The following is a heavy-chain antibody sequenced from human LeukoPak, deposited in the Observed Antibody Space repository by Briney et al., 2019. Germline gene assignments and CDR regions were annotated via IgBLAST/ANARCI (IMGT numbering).Heavy chain of an antibody. CDR3: AREMRPATTTLVAY. Sequence: ASVQVSCKTSGYIFTGYWIHWVRQAPGQGLEWMGFINPNSGSTNYAQNFQGRVTMTSDTSISTAYLELSSLTSDDTAVYYCAREMRPATTTLVAYWGQGTLVTVSS. CDR1: GYIFTGYW. V-gene: IGHV1-2*02. J-gene: IGHJ4*02. CDR2: INPNSGST. D-gene: IGHD1-1*01.